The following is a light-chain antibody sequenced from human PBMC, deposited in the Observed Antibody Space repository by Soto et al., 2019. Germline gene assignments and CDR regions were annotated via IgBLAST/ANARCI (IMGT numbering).Light chain of an antibody. CDR2: NNN. V-gene: IGLV1-40*01. CDR3: QSYDSSLSGDV. Sequence: SVLTQPPSVSGAPGQRVTISCTGSSSNIGAGYDVHWYQQLPGTAPKLLIYNNNNRPSGVPDRFSGSKSGTSASLAITGLQAEDEADYYCQSYDSSLSGDVFGTGTKLTVL. J-gene: IGLJ1*01. CDR1: SSNIGAGYD.